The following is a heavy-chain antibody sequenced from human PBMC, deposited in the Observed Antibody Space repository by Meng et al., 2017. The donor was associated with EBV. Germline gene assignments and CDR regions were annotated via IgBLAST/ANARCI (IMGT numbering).Heavy chain of an antibody. V-gene: IGHV4-61*01. Sequence: QWLLQESGPGLVKPSETLSLTCTVSGGSVSSGSYYWSWIRQPPGKGLEWIGYIYYSGSTNYNPSLKSRVTISVDTSKNQFSLKLSSVTAADTAVYYCARGRYYGDYFWFDPWGQGTLVTVSS. CDR2: IYYSGST. CDR1: GGSVSSGSYY. J-gene: IGHJ5*02. D-gene: IGHD4-17*01. CDR3: ARGRYYGDYFWFDP.